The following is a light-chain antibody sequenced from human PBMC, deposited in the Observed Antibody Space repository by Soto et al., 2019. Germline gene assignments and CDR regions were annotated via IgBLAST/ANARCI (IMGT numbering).Light chain of an antibody. Sequence: IVLTKSPGTLSLSPGERATLSCRASQTVTRNYLAWYQQKPGQAPRLLIYGASSRATGIPNRFSGSGSGTDFTLTISILEPEDFAVYYCQQYGNSPQTFGQGTKVDIK. CDR1: QTVTRNY. J-gene: IGKJ1*01. CDR3: QQYGNSPQT. CDR2: GAS. V-gene: IGKV3-20*01.